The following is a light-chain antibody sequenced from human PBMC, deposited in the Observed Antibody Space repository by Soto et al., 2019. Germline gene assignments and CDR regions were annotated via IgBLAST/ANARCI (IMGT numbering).Light chain of an antibody. V-gene: IGLV1-44*01. Sequence: QSVLTQPPSASGTPGQRVTISCSGSSSNIGSNTVNWYQQLPGTAPKLVIYSNNQRPSGVPDRFSGSKSGSSASLDISGLQSEDEADYYCVAWDDSLNGYVVFGRVTKVTVL. CDR3: VAWDDSLNGYVV. CDR2: SNN. J-gene: IGLJ2*01. CDR1: SSNIGSNT.